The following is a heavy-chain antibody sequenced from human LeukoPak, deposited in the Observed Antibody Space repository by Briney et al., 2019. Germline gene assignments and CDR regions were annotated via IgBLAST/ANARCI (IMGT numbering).Heavy chain of an antibody. V-gene: IGHV3-30-3*01. CDR3: ARDFTIGSYSSFDY. CDR2: ISNDGNNK. Sequence: PGGSLRLSCAASGFTFSNYAMPWVRQAPGKGLEWVAVISNDGNNKYYADSVKGRFTISRDNSKNTLYLQMNSLRSEDMALFYCARDFTIGSYSSFDYWGQGTLVTVSS. CDR1: GFTFSNYA. J-gene: IGHJ4*02. D-gene: IGHD1-26*01.